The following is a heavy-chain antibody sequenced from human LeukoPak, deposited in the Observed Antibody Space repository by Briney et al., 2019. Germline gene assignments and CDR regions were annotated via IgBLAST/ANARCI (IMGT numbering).Heavy chain of an antibody. Sequence: GASVKVSCKASGYTFTSYDINWVRQATGQGLEWMGWMNPNSGSTGYAQEFQGRVTMTRNTSISTAYMELSSLRSEDTAVYYCARGSVSRRFLEWVYYFDYWGQGTLVTVSS. CDR2: MNPNSGST. V-gene: IGHV1-8*01. CDR1: GYTFTSYD. J-gene: IGHJ4*02. D-gene: IGHD3-3*01. CDR3: ARGSVSRRFLEWVYYFDY.